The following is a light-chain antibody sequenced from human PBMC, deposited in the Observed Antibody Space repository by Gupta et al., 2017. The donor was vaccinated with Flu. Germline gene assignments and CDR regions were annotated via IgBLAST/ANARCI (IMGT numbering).Light chain of an antibody. V-gene: IGKV1-39*01. Sequence: PSSLSASVGDRVTITCRASQRISNYLNWYQQKPGKAPKLLISAASSVQSGVPSRFSGSGSGTDFTLTIIRLQPEDFASYFCQQSYSTPFTFGHGTKVDVK. CDR3: QQSYSTPFT. CDR2: AAS. J-gene: IGKJ3*01. CDR1: QRISNY.